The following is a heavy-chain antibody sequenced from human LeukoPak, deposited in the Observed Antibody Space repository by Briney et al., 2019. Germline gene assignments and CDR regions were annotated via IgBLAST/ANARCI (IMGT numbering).Heavy chain of an antibody. Sequence: SETLSLTCTVSGGSISSYYWSSIRQPAGKGLEWIGRIYTSGSTNYNPSLKSRVTMSVDTSKNQFSLKLSSVTAADTAVYYCARDYDFWSGNDAFDIWGQGTMVTVSS. CDR3: ARDYDFWSGNDAFDI. V-gene: IGHV4-4*07. CDR2: IYTSGST. CDR1: GGSISSYY. D-gene: IGHD3-3*01. J-gene: IGHJ3*02.